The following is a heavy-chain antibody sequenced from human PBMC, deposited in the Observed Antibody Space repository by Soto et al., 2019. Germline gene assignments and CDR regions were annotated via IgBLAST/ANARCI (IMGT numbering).Heavy chain of an antibody. J-gene: IGHJ4*02. CDR3: ARGKAAAGSPYFFDH. CDR2: IVPLFATV. Sequence: QEQLVQSGAEVKKPGSSVKVSCKASGGTFTTYTITWVRQAPGQGPEWMGGIVPLFATVKYAQKFQGRVTISADKSTSTVYMELSSLRSEDTAVYYCARGKAAAGSPYFFDHWGQGTLVTVSS. V-gene: IGHV1-69*06. CDR1: GGTFTTYT. D-gene: IGHD6-13*01.